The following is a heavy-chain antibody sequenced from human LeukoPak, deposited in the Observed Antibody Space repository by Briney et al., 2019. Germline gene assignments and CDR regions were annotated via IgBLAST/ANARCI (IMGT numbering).Heavy chain of an antibody. CDR2: INHSGST. CDR3: ARDNDYSNYPYYYYGMDV. CDR1: GGSFSGYY. V-gene: IGHV4-34*01. D-gene: IGHD4-11*01. J-gene: IGHJ6*02. Sequence: SETLSLTCAVYGGSFSGYYWSWIRQPPGKGLEWIGEINHSGSTNYNPSLKSRVTISVDTSKNQFSLKLSSVTAADTAVYYCARDNDYSNYPYYYYGMDVWGQGTTVTVSS.